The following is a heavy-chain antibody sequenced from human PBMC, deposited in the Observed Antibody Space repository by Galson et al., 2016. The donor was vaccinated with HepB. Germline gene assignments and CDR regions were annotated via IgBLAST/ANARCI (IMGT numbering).Heavy chain of an antibody. Sequence: SLRLSCAASGFTFANSAMSWVRQAPGKGLEWVSGISANGDNAWYTDSVKGRFTISRDNFKNTLHLQMNSLRVEDTALYYCAGDIIGGLPDYFDYWGQGTLVTVSS. CDR2: ISANGDNA. D-gene: IGHD3-16*01. V-gene: IGHV3-23*01. CDR1: GFTFANSA. CDR3: AGDIIGGLPDYFDY. J-gene: IGHJ4*02.